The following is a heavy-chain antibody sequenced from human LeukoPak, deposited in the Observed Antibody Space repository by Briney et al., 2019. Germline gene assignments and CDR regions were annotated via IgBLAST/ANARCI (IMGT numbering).Heavy chain of an antibody. CDR1: GFPFSRYA. Sequence: QPGGSLRLSCAASGFPFSRYAVSWVRQAPGKGLEWVSAISGSGGSTYYADSVKGRFTISRDNAKNTLYLQMNSLRAEDTAVYYCAKTTTLLGYCSSTSCRGFDYWGQGTLVTVSS. CDR3: AKTTTLLGYCSSTSCRGFDY. D-gene: IGHD2-2*01. CDR2: ISGSGGST. V-gene: IGHV3-23*01. J-gene: IGHJ4*02.